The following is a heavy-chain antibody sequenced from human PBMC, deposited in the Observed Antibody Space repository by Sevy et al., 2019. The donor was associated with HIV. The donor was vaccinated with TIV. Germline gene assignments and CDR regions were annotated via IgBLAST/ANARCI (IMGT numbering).Heavy chain of an antibody. CDR1: GYTFTTYY. D-gene: IGHD1-26*01. CDR3: ASGTGV. J-gene: IGHJ4*02. Sequence: ASVKVSCKASGYTFTTYYVHWVRQAPGQGLGGMGIIIPSGGSTTYAQKFQGRVTMTRDTSTSTVYMELSSLISDDTAVYYCASGTGVWGQGTLVTVSS. V-gene: IGHV1-46*01. CDR2: IIPSGGST.